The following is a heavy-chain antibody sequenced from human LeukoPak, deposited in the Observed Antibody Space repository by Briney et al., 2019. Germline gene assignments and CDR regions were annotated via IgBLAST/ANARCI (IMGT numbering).Heavy chain of an antibody. CDR1: GFTFSSYW. CDR3: ARDIWGYCSSTSCYEGAFDI. J-gene: IGHJ3*02. Sequence: GGSLRHSCAASGFTFSSYWMHWVRQAPGKGLVWVSRINSDGSSTSYADSVKGRFTISKDNAKNTLYLQMNSLRAEDTAVYYCARDIWGYCSSTSCYEGAFDIWGQGTMVTVSS. CDR2: INSDGSST. D-gene: IGHD2-2*01. V-gene: IGHV3-74*01.